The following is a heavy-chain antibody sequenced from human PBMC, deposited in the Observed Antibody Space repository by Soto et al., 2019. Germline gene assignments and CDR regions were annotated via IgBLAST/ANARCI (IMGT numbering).Heavy chain of an antibody. J-gene: IGHJ3*02. CDR2: IWYDGSHK. Sequence: GGSLRLSCAASGFTFSSYGMHWVRQAPGKGLEWVAVIWYDGSHKYYADSVKGRFTISRDNSKNTLYLKMNSLRAEDTAVYYCARYIVVVTATYAFDIWGQGTMVTVSS. CDR1: GFTFSSYG. V-gene: IGHV3-33*01. D-gene: IGHD2-21*02. CDR3: ARYIVVVTATYAFDI.